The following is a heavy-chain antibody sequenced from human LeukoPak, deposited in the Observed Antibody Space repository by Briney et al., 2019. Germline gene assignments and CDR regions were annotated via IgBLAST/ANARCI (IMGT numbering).Heavy chain of an antibody. Sequence: ASVKVSCKTSGGTLNSHIFIWVRQAPGQGLEWMGWINPNSGGTNYAQKFQGRVTMTRDTSISTAYMELSRLRSDDTAVYYCARGRQPEIQHWGQGTLVTASS. J-gene: IGHJ1*01. CDR2: INPNSGGT. CDR1: GGTLNSHI. D-gene: IGHD2-2*01. V-gene: IGHV1-2*02. CDR3: ARGRQPEIQH.